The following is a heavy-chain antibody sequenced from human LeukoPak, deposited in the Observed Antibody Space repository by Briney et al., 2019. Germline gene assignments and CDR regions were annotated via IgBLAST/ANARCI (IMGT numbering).Heavy chain of an antibody. J-gene: IGHJ4*02. CDR1: GYTFTSYA. CDR3: ARAACSWSCFDY. Sequence: VASVKVSCKASGYTFTSYAIQWVRQAPGQRLEWMGWILTGNGNTKYSQKFQDRVTITRDTSASTVYIELSSLRSEDTAVYYCARAACSWSCFDYWGQGILVTVSS. CDR2: ILTGNGNT. D-gene: IGHD2-15*01. V-gene: IGHV1-3*04.